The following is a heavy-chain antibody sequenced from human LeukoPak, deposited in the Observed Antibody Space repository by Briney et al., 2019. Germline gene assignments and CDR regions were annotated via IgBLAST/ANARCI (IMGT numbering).Heavy chain of an antibody. Sequence: SETLSLTCTASGGSISSYYWSWIRQPPGKGLEWIGYMYYSGSTNYNPSLKSRVTISVDTSKNQFSLKLSSVTAADTAVYYCARAYYDILTGYYRSYYFDYWGQGTLVTVSS. CDR2: MYYSGST. J-gene: IGHJ4*02. D-gene: IGHD3-9*01. CDR3: ARAYYDILTGYYRSYYFDY. CDR1: GGSISSYY. V-gene: IGHV4-59*01.